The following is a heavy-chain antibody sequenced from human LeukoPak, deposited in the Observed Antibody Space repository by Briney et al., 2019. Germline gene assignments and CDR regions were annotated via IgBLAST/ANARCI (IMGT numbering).Heavy chain of an antibody. CDR1: GGSFSGYY. CDR3: ARVRRYCSGDSSYYFDY. V-gene: IGHV4-34*01. J-gene: IGHJ4*02. Sequence: SETLSLTCAVYGGSFSGYYWSWIRQPPGKGLEWLGEINHSGSTNYNPSLKSRVTISVDTSKNQFSLKLSSVTAADTAVYYCARVRRYCSGDSSYYFDYWGQGTLVTVSS. CDR2: INHSGST. D-gene: IGHD2-15*01.